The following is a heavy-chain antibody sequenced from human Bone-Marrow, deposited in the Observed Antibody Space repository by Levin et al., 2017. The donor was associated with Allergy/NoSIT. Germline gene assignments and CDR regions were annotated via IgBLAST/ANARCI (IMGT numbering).Heavy chain of an antibody. V-gene: IGHV1-69*13. CDR1: GGTFSSYG. J-gene: IGHJ5*02. CDR3: ARRRYSYGLLNWFDP. Sequence: SVKVSCKASGGTFSSYGISWVRQAPGQGLEWMGGIIPMFGTRKYAQKFQGRVTITADESTTTAYMELNSLRSDDTAVYYCARRRYSYGLLNWFDPWGQGTLVTVSS. D-gene: IGHD5-12*01. CDR2: IIPMFGTR.